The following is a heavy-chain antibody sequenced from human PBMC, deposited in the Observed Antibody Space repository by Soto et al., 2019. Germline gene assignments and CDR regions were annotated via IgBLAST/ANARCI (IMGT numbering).Heavy chain of an antibody. CDR3: AHSLIPNWGSRGAFDY. CDR2: IYWDDDK. CDR1: GFSLSTSGVG. Sequence: QITLKESGPTLVKPTQTLTLTCTFSGFSLSTSGVGVGWIRQPPGKALEWLALIYWDDDKRYSPSLKSRLTITKDTPKNQVVLTMSHKDPVDTATYYCAHSLIPNWGSRGAFDYWGQGTLFTVSS. J-gene: IGHJ4*02. V-gene: IGHV2-5*02. D-gene: IGHD7-27*01.